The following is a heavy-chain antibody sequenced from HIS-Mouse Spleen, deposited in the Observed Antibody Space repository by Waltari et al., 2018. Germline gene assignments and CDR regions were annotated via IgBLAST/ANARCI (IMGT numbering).Heavy chain of an antibody. CDR3: AREIPYSSSWYDWYFDL. CDR2: IYYSGST. Sequence: QLQLQESGPGLVKPSETLSLTCTVSGGSISSSSYYWGWIRQPPGKGLEGIGSIYYSGSTHYNPTLKKRVTISVDTSKNQFSLKLSSVTAADTAVYYCAREIPYSSSWYDWYFDLWGRGTLVTVSS. J-gene: IGHJ2*01. D-gene: IGHD6-13*01. V-gene: IGHV4-39*07. CDR1: GGSISSSSYY.